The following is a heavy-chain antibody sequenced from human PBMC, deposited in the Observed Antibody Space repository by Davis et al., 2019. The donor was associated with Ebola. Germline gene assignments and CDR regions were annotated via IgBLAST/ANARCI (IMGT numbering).Heavy chain of an antibody. CDR1: GFTFSSYG. V-gene: IGHV3-30*02. Sequence: PGGSLRLSCAASGFTFSSYGMHWVRQAPGKGLEWVAVIWYDGSNKYYADSVKGRFTISRDNSKNTLYLQMNSLRPEDTAVYYCAKVGYYTNDVYYMYFHHWGQGTLVTVSS. D-gene: IGHD2-8*01. CDR3: AKVGYYTNDVYYMYFHH. CDR2: IWYDGSNK. J-gene: IGHJ1*01.